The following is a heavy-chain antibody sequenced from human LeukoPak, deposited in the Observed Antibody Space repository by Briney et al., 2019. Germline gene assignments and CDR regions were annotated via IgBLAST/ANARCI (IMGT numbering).Heavy chain of an antibody. D-gene: IGHD2-2*01. CDR3: ARVQAFRWSSQLPFDY. V-gene: IGHV4-34*01. Sequence: PSETLSLTCAVYGGSFSGYYWSWIRQPPGKGLEWVGEINHSGSTNYNPSLKSRVTISVDTSKNQFSLKLSSVTAADTAVYYCARVQAFRWSSQLPFDYWGQGTLVTVSS. J-gene: IGHJ4*02. CDR1: GGSFSGYY. CDR2: INHSGST.